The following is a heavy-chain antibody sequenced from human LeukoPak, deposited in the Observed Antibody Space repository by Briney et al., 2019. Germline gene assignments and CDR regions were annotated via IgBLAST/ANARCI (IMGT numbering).Heavy chain of an antibody. CDR2: IYYSGST. CDR3: ARGGSGSYLMWSQENHFDY. Sequence: SETLSLTCTVSGGSISSGGYYWSLIRQHPGKGLEWIGYIYYSGSTYYNPSLKSRVTISVDTSKNQFSLKLSSVTAADTAVYYCARGGSGSYLMWSQENHFDYWGQGTLVTVSS. CDR1: GGSISSGGYY. J-gene: IGHJ4*02. V-gene: IGHV4-31*03. D-gene: IGHD1-26*01.